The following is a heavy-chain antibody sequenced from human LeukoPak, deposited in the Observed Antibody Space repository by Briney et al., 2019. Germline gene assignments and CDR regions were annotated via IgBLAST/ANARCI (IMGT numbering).Heavy chain of an antibody. Sequence: GGSLRLSCAASGFTFSSYAMSWVRQAPGKGLEWVSAISGSGGSTYYAGSVKGRFTISRDNSKNTLYLQMNSLRAEDTAVYYCAKSITYYYGSGSYPDYWGQGTLVTVSS. D-gene: IGHD3-10*01. V-gene: IGHV3-23*01. J-gene: IGHJ4*02. CDR1: GFTFSSYA. CDR2: ISGSGGST. CDR3: AKSITYYYGSGSYPDY.